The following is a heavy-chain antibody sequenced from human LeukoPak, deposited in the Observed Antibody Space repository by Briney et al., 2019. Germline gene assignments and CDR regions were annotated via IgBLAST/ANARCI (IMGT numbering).Heavy chain of an antibody. V-gene: IGHV4-34*01. Sequence: PSETLSLTCAVYGGSFSGYYWSWIRQPPGKGLEWIGEINHSGSTNYNPSLKSRVTISVDTSKNQFSLKLSSVTAADTAVYYCARESTEDRPGSWGQGTLVTVSS. D-gene: IGHD5/OR15-5a*01. CDR3: ARESTEDRPGS. J-gene: IGHJ5*02. CDR2: INHSGST. CDR1: GGSFSGYY.